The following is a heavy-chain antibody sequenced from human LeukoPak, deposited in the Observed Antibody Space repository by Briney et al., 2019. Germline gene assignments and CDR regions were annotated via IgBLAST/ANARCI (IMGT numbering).Heavy chain of an antibody. D-gene: IGHD3-22*01. Sequence: SETLSLTCTVSGGSISSSSYYWGWIRQPPGKGLEWIGSIYYSGSTYYNPSLKSRVIISVDTSKNQFSQKLSSVTAADTAVYYCARDSYDSSGYYEPLDYWGQGTLVTVSS. V-gene: IGHV4-39*07. CDR2: IYYSGST. CDR1: GGSISSSSYY. CDR3: ARDSYDSSGYYEPLDY. J-gene: IGHJ4*02.